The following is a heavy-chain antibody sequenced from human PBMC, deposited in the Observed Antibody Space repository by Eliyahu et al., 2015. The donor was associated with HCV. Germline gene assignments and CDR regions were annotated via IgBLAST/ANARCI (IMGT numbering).Heavy chain of an antibody. V-gene: IGHV4-34*12. CDR2: IIHSGST. Sequence: QVQLQQWGAGLLKPSETLSLTCAXDGXSFXNYYWSWIRQPPGRGXEWIGEIIHSGSTNYNPSLKSRVTISVDTSKNQFSLKLNSVTAADTAVYYCARAPYSGSDYWGQGTLVTVSS. D-gene: IGHD1-26*01. CDR1: GXSFXNYY. CDR3: ARAPYSGSDY. J-gene: IGHJ4*02.